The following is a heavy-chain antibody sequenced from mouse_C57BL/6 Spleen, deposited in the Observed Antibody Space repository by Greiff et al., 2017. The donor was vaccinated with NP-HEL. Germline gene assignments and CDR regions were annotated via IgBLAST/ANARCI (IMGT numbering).Heavy chain of an antibody. V-gene: IGHV1-80*01. Sequence: QVQLKQSGAELVKPGASVKISCKASGYAFSRYWMNWVKQRPGKGLEWIGQIYPGDGDTNYNGKFKGTATLTAYKSSSTAYMQLSSLTSEDSAVYFCARSITGGFAYWGQGTLVTVSA. CDR2: IYPGDGDT. CDR3: ARSITGGFAY. D-gene: IGHD4-1*01. CDR1: GYAFSRYW. J-gene: IGHJ3*01.